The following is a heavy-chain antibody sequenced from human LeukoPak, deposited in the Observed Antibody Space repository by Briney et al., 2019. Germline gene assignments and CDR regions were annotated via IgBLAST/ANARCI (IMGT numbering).Heavy chain of an antibody. CDR2: IYYSGST. V-gene: IGHV4-59*01. J-gene: IGHJ5*02. D-gene: IGHD6-13*01. Sequence: SETLSLTCTVSGGSISSYYWSWIRQPPGKGLEWIGYIYYSGSTNYNPSLKSRVTISVDTSKNQFSLKLSSVTAADTAVYYCAREEVVQYSSWYHWFDPWGQGTLVTVSS. CDR3: AREEVVQYSSWYHWFDP. CDR1: GGSISSYY.